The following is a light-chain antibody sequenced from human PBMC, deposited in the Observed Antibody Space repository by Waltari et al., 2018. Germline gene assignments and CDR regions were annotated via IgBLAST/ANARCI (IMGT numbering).Light chain of an antibody. CDR3: QQYYSTRGFT. Sequence: DFVMTQSPNSLAVSLGERATINCKSSQSVFYSSNNTNNLAWYQQKPGQPPKLLIYWASTRESGVPDRFSGSGSGTDFTLTISSLQAEDVAVYYCQQYYSTRGFTFGPGTKVEIK. CDR1: QSVFYSSNNTNN. CDR2: WAS. J-gene: IGKJ3*01. V-gene: IGKV4-1*01.